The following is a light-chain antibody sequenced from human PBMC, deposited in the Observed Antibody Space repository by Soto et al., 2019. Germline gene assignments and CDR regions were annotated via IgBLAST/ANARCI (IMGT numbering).Light chain of an antibody. CDR3: QQDYSTPT. Sequence: DIVMTQSPDSLAVSLGERATINCKSSQSVLYSSNNKNYLAWYQQKPGQPPKLLIYWASTRESGVPDRFSGSGSVTDFTLTISSLPAEDVAVYYCQQDYSTPTFGGGTKVEIK. CDR1: QSVLYSSNNKNY. V-gene: IGKV4-1*01. CDR2: WAS. J-gene: IGKJ4*01.